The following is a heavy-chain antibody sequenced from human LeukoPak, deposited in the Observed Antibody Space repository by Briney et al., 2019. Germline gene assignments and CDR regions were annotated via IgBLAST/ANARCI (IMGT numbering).Heavy chain of an antibody. Sequence: SETLSLTCAVYGGSFSGYYWSWIRQPPGKGLEWIGEIKHSGSTNYNPSLKSRVTISVDTSKNQFSLKLSSVTAADTAVYYCARIPYDYVWGSINYWGQGTLVTVSS. D-gene: IGHD3-16*01. CDR3: ARIPYDYVWGSINY. V-gene: IGHV4-34*01. CDR2: IKHSGST. CDR1: GGSFSGYY. J-gene: IGHJ4*02.